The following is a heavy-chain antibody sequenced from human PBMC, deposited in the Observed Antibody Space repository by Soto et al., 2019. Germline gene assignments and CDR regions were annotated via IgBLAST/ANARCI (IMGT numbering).Heavy chain of an antibody. Sequence: SETLSLTCTVSGDSVSDYYWSWIRQPAGKGLEWIGRGHASGTTNYNPSLKSRITMSVDTSTNQFSLKLTSVTAADTAVNYCARELSAITMVRGGWFDPWGQGTLVTVSS. CDR1: GDSVSDYY. CDR2: GHASGTT. D-gene: IGHD3-10*01. CDR3: ARELSAITMVRGGWFDP. V-gene: IGHV4-4*07. J-gene: IGHJ5*02.